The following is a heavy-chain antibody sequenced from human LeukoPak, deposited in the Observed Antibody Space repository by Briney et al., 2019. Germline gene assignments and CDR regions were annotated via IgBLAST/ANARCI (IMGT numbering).Heavy chain of an antibody. CDR2: ISSDGNDK. J-gene: IGHJ4*02. CDR3: TTKVISGIRGDDYDV. Sequence: GGSLRLSCAASGATFSSYGMHSVRQAPGKGLEWVALISSDGNDKLYGDSVKGRFTITRDDSKSTLYLQMNSLRAEDTAMYYCTTKVISGIRGDDYDVWGQGTLVTVSS. D-gene: IGHD5-12*01. CDR1: GATFSSYG. V-gene: IGHV3-30*03.